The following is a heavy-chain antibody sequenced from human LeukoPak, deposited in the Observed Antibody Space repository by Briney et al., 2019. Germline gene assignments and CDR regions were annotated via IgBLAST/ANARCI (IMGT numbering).Heavy chain of an antibody. CDR3: ARGVQSEP. V-gene: IGHV3-53*04. CDR2: IYSGGTT. Sequence: GGSLRLSRAASGFTVSTNCMTWVRQAPGKGLEWVSVIYSGGTTFYADSVKGRFTISRHNSENTVYLQMNSPKPEDTAVYYCARGVQSEPWGQGTLVTVSS. CDR1: GFTVSTNC. J-gene: IGHJ5*02.